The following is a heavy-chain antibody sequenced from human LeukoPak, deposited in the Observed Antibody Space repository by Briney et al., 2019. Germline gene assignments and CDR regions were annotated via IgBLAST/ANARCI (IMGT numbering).Heavy chain of an antibody. J-gene: IGHJ4*02. V-gene: IGHV3-23*01. CDR3: ENASCTNGVCPTEY. CDR1: GFTFSNYA. D-gene: IGHD2-8*01. CDR2: ISGSGGST. Sequence: PGGSLRLSCAASGFTFSNYAMSWGRQAPGKGLEWCSAISGSGGSTYSPDPVKGRLTIPTDNSKTTLYLQMNTLRAEDTAVYYCENASCTNGVCPTEYWGQGTLVTVSS.